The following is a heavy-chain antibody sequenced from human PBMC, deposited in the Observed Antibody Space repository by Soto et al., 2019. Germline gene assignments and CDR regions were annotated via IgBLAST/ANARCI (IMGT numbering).Heavy chain of an antibody. D-gene: IGHD5-12*01. Sequence: EVQLVESGGGLVQPGRSLRLSCAASGFTFDDYAMHWVRQAPGKGLEWVSGISWNSGSIGYADSVKGRFTISRDNAKNSLYLQMNSLRAEDTALYYCAKDPGYSGYAPNWFDPWGQGTLVTVSS. J-gene: IGHJ5*02. CDR1: GFTFDDYA. CDR2: ISWNSGSI. CDR3: AKDPGYSGYAPNWFDP. V-gene: IGHV3-9*01.